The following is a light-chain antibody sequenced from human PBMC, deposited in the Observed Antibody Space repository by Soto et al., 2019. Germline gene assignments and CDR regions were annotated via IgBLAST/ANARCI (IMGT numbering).Light chain of an antibody. V-gene: IGLV2-23*02. CDR1: SGDVGGYDL. Sequence: QSVLTQPASVSGSPGQSITISCTGDSGDVGGYDLVSWFQQHPGEAPRLIISDVTKRPSGVSNRFSGSKSGNTASLTISGLQAEDTANYYCCSYAGGNTLIFGGGTKVTVL. CDR2: DVT. J-gene: IGLJ2*01. CDR3: CSYAGGNTLI.